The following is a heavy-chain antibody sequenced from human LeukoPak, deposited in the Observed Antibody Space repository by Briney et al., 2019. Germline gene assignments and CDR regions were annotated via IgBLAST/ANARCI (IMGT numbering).Heavy chain of an antibody. D-gene: IGHD3-9*01. CDR1: GGSFSGYY. V-gene: IGHV4-34*01. CDR3: ARRRLRYFDWPAFDP. CDR2: INHSGST. J-gene: IGHJ5*02. Sequence: SETLSLTCAVYGGSFSGYYWSWIRQPPGKGLEWIGEINHSGSTNYNPSLKSRVTISVDTSKNQFSLKLSSVTAADTAVYYCARRRLRYFDWPAFDPWGQGTLVTVSS.